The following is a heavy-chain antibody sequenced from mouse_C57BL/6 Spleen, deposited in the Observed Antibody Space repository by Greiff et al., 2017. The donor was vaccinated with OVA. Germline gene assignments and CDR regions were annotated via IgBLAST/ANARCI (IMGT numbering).Heavy chain of an antibody. D-gene: IGHD2-4*01. J-gene: IGHJ3*01. CDR3: ARCNYDPWFAY. CDR1: GYTFTSYW. V-gene: IGHV1-59*01. Sequence: QVQLQQPGAELVRPGTSVKLSCKASGYTFTSYWLHWVKQRPGQGLEWIGVIDPYDSYTNYNQKFKGKATLTIDTSYSTAYMQLSSLTSEDSAVYYCARCNYDPWFAYWGQGTLVTVSA. CDR2: IDPYDSYT.